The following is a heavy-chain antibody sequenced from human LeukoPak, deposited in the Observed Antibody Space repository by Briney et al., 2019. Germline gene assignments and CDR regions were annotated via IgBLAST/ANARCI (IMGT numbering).Heavy chain of an antibody. Sequence: SVKVSCKASGGTFSSYAISWVRQAPGQGLEWMGGIIPIFGTANYAQKFQGRVTITTDESTSTAYMELSSLRSEETAVYYCARQGGDYYDSSGLPVDWGQGTLVTVSS. D-gene: IGHD3-22*01. CDR1: GGTFSSYA. CDR3: ARQGGDYYDSSGLPVD. CDR2: IIPIFGTA. J-gene: IGHJ4*02. V-gene: IGHV1-69*05.